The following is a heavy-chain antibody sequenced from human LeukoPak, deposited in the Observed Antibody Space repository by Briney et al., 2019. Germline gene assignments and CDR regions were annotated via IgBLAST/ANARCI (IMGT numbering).Heavy chain of an antibody. CDR1: GGDFNTHI. CDR2: IIPMRNLV. Sequence: SVKVSCKASGGDFNTHIINWVRQAPGQGLEWMGRIIPMRNLVNYAHRFKGGVIITAEKSRRTAYMELSALTSDDTAVYYCARGKYCSGGECYSVRTSYDGFDSWGQGTVVSVSS. D-gene: IGHD2-8*02. J-gene: IGHJ5*01. CDR3: ARGKYCSGGECYSVRTSYDGFDS. V-gene: IGHV1-69*02.